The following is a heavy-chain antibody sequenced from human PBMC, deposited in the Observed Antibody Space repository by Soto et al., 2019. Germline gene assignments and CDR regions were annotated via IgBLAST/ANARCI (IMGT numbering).Heavy chain of an antibody. J-gene: IGHJ5*02. V-gene: IGHV4-39*07. CDR1: GGSISNSNYY. CDR3: ARVPGP. CDR2: IYYTGNT. Sequence: SETLSLTCNVSGGSISNSNYYWGWIRQPPGKGLEWIGSIYYTGNTYYNPSLKSRVTISVDTSKNQFSLKLSSVTAADTAVYYCARVPGPWGQGTLVT. D-gene: IGHD2-2*01.